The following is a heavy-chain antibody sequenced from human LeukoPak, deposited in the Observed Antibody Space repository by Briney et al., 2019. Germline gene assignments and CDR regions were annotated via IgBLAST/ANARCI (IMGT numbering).Heavy chain of an antibody. CDR1: NGSISSYY. CDR3: ARSCGGGSCDHFYYGMDV. V-gene: IGHV4-59*08. D-gene: IGHD2-15*01. CDR2: IYYSGST. J-gene: IGHJ6*02. Sequence: SETLSLTCTVSNGSISSYYWSWIRQPPGKGLEWVGFIYYSGSTNYNPSLKSRVTISVDTSKNQYSLKLTSVTAADTAMYYCARSCGGGSCDHFYYGMDVWGQGTTVTVSS.